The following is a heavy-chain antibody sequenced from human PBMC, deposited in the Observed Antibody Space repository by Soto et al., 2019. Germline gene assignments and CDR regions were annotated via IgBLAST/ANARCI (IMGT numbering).Heavy chain of an antibody. CDR3: ARGPADYYDSSGYYYELDY. CDR1: GGSISSSSYY. CDR2: IYYSGST. Sequence: SETLSLTCTVSGGSISSSSYYWGWIRQPPGKGLEWIGSIYYSGSTYYNPSLKSRVTISVDTSKNQFSLKLSSVTAADTAVYYCARGPADYYDSSGYYYELDYWGQGTLVTVSS. D-gene: IGHD3-22*01. V-gene: IGHV4-39*07. J-gene: IGHJ4*02.